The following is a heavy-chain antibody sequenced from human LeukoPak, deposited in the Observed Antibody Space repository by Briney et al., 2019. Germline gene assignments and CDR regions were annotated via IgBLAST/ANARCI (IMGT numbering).Heavy chain of an antibody. Sequence: ASVKVSCKASGYTXTSYGVSWMRQAPGQGLDWMGWMTTYNGNTNYALKFQGRVTMTTDTSTSTAYMELRSLRSDDTAVYYCARGLGNYPEIPLDYWGQGTLVTVSS. CDR3: ARGLGNYPEIPLDY. CDR2: MTTYNGNT. CDR1: GYTXTSYG. J-gene: IGHJ4*02. V-gene: IGHV1-18*01. D-gene: IGHD3-16*02.